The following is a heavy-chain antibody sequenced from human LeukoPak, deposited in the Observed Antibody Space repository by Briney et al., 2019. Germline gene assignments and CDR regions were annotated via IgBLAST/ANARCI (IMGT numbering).Heavy chain of an antibody. CDR2: IWYDGSNK. D-gene: IGHD2-2*01. V-gene: IGHV3-33*01. CDR1: GFTFSSYG. J-gene: IGHJ6*02. CDR3: ARAQLVVPAAINYYGMDV. Sequence: GRSLRLSCAASGFTFSSYGMHWVRQAPGKGLEWVAVIWYDGSNKYYADSVKGRFTISRDNSKNTLYLQMNSLRAEDTAVYYCARAQLVVPAAINYYGMDVWGQGTRSPSP.